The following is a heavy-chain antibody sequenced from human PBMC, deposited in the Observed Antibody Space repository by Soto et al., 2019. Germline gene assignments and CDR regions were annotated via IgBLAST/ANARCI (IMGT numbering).Heavy chain of an antibody. V-gene: IGHV3-23*01. CDR2: ISGTGGST. CDR3: AKSPGMYYYDSSGYYHYDY. D-gene: IGHD3-22*01. CDR1: GFTFSSYA. J-gene: IGHJ4*02. Sequence: GGSLRLSCAASGFTFSSYAMSWVRQAPGKGLEWVSVISGTGGSTHYADSVKGRSTISRDNSKNTLYLQVNSLRAEDTAVYYCAKSPGMYYYDSSGYYHYDYWGQGTLVTVSS.